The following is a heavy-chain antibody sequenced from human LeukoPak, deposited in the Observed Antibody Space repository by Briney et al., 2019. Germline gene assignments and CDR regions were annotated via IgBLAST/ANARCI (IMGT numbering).Heavy chain of an antibody. CDR2: ISHSERT. CDR3: ARLRQIVAANADPSSGFDH. J-gene: IGHJ4*01. Sequence: SETLSLTCAVYGGSFSGYYWTWIRQPPGKGLEWIGEISHSERTNSNPSLKSRVTMSLDTSKNQFSLKLTSVTAADTAVYYCARLRQIVAANADPSSGFDHWGHGTLVTVSS. CDR1: GGSFSGYY. V-gene: IGHV4-34*01. D-gene: IGHD6-25*01.